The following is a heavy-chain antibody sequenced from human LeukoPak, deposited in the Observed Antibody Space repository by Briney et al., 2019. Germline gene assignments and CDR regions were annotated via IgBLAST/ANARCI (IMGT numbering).Heavy chain of an antibody. Sequence: SETLSITCAVYGGSFSGYYWSWIRQPPGKGLEWIGEINHSGSTDYNPSLKSRVTISVDTSKNQFSLKLSSVTAADTAVYYCARGGYDFWSGYSAHPSFDYWGQGTLVTVSS. D-gene: IGHD3-3*01. CDR3: ARGGYDFWSGYSAHPSFDY. CDR2: INHSGST. CDR1: GGSFSGYY. V-gene: IGHV4-34*01. J-gene: IGHJ4*02.